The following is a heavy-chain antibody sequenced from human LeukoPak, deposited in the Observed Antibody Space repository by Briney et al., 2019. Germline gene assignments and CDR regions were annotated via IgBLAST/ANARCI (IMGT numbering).Heavy chain of an antibody. Sequence: ASVKVSCKASGYTFTGYDMHWVRQAPGQGLEWMGWINPNSGGTNYAQKFQGRVTMTRDTSISTAYMELSRLRSDDTAVYYCARARFDGLRYFDWLLYGWFDPWGQGTLVTVSS. CDR3: ARARFDGLRYFDWLLYGWFDP. J-gene: IGHJ5*02. CDR2: INPNSGGT. V-gene: IGHV1-2*02. D-gene: IGHD3-9*01. CDR1: GYTFTGYD.